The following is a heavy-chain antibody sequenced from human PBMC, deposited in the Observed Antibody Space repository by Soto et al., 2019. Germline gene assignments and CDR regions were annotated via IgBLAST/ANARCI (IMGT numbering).Heavy chain of an antibody. CDR3: ANMSPAYGGNFRFDY. J-gene: IGHJ4*02. Sequence: VGSLRLSCAASGFTFSSYAMSWVRQAPGKGLEWVSAISGSGGCTYYADSVECRFTIARDNSKNTLYLQMNTLRAEDTAVYYCANMSPAYGGNFRFDYWGQGTLVTVSS. CDR1: GFTFSSYA. D-gene: IGHD4-17*01. CDR2: ISGSGGCT. V-gene: IGHV3-23*01.